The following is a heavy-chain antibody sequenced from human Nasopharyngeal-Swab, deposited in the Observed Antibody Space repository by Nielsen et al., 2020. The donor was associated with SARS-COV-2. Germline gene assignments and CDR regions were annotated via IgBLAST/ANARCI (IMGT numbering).Heavy chain of an antibody. D-gene: IGHD1-14*01. CDR3: ARESPAGDAFDI. Sequence: IRQPPGKGLEWIGRLYTSGTTDYNPSLKSRVTISVDTSKNQFSLKLSSVTAADTAVYYCARESPAGDAFDIWGQGTMVTVSS. J-gene: IGHJ3*02. CDR2: LYTSGTT. V-gene: IGHV4-4*07.